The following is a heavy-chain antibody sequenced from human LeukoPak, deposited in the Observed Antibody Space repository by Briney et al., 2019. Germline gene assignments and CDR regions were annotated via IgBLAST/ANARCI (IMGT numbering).Heavy chain of an antibody. CDR3: AKVWVTYYDRGIFDS. CDR1: GFTFSYYP. V-gene: IGHV3-23*01. CDR2: IGSASGTK. J-gene: IGHJ4*02. D-gene: IGHD3-22*01. Sequence: EGSLRLSCVASGFTFSYYPLSWVRQAPGKGLEWVAAIGSASGTKYYADSVKGRFAISRDDSKSTLYLQMSSLRGGDTAAYYCAKVWVTYYDRGIFDSWGQGTRVTVSS.